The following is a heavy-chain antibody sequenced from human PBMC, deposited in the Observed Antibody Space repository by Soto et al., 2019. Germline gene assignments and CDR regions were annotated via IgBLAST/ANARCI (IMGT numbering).Heavy chain of an antibody. Sequence: LRLSCAASGFTFDDYSMHWVRQTPGKGLEWISLIFWDGGTAYYADSVKGRFTTSRDNSKNTLYLQMNSLRSDDTALYYCAKSGGEYYFDYWGQGTLVTVSS. CDR2: IFWDGGTA. J-gene: IGHJ4*02. V-gene: IGHV3-43*01. CDR3: AKSGGEYYFDY. CDR1: GFTFDDYS. D-gene: IGHD2-21*01.